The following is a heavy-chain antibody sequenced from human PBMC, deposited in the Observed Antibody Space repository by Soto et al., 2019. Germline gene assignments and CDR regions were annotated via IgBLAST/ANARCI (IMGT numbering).Heavy chain of an antibody. CDR1: GYTFTSYY. D-gene: IGHD3-22*01. CDR2: INPSGGST. Sequence: GASVKVSCKASGYTFTSYYMHWVRQAPGQGLEWMGIINPSGGSTSYAQKFQGRVTMTRDTSTSTVYMELSSLRSEDTAVYYCARDLRLPYYYDSSGYLSGGDAFDIWGQGTMVTVSS. V-gene: IGHV1-46*01. CDR3: ARDLRLPYYYDSSGYLSGGDAFDI. J-gene: IGHJ3*02.